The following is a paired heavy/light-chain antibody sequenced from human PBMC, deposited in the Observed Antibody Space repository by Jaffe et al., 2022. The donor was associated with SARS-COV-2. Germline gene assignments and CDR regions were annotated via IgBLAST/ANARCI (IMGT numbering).Light chain of an antibody. J-gene: IGKJ4*01. CDR1: QDIAGY. Sequence: DTQMTQSPSSLSASVGDRVTITCQASQDIAGYLSWFQQKPGKAPKLLIYDASNLETGVQSRFRGSGSGTDFTFTISSLQPEDVATYYCQQYDNLPLTFGGGTRVEIK. V-gene: IGKV1-33*01. CDR2: DAS. CDR3: QQYDNLPLT.
Heavy chain of an antibody. CDR3: AKALRVTRPMWFDP. Sequence: EVQLLESGGGLVQRGGSLRLSCAASGFTFNSYAMNWVRQGPGEGLEWVAGISGNGGSTYYADSVKGRFTISRDNSKNTLFLQMHSLRVEDTAVYHCAKALRVTRPMWFDPWGQGTQVTVSS. D-gene: IGHD3-16*01. CDR1: GFTFNSYA. V-gene: IGHV3-23*01. CDR2: ISGNGGST. J-gene: IGHJ5*02.